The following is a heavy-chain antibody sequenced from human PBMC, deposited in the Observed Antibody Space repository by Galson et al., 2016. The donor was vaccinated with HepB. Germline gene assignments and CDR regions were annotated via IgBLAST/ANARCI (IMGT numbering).Heavy chain of an antibody. V-gene: IGHV3-30*03. J-gene: IGHJ4*02. Sequence: SLRLSCAASGFTFSTYGMHWVRQAPGKGLEWVAVIAYHGSNEYYADSVKGRFTISRDNPKNTLYLQINSLRAEDTAVYYCARDSGDRSGYMIDYWGQGTLVTVSS. CDR3: ARDSGDRSGYMIDY. CDR1: GFTFSTYG. CDR2: IAYHGSNE. D-gene: IGHD3-22*01.